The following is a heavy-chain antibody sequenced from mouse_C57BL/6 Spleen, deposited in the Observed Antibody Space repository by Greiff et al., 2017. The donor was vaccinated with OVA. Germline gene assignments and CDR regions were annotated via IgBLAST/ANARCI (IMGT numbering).Heavy chain of an antibody. Sequence: QVQLQQSGAELVMPGASVKLSCKASGYTFTSYWMHWVKQRPGQGLEWIGEIDPSDCYTNYNQKFKGKSTLTVDKSSSTAYMQLSSLTSEDSAVYYCASKAMDYWGQGTSVTVSS. CDR3: ASKAMDY. V-gene: IGHV1-69*01. CDR1: GYTFTSYW. J-gene: IGHJ4*01. CDR2: IDPSDCYT.